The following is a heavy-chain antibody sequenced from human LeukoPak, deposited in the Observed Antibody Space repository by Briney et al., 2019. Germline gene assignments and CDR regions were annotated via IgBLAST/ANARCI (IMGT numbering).Heavy chain of an antibody. V-gene: IGHV4-59*08. J-gene: IGHJ3*02. Sequence: PSETLSLTCTVSGGSINSYYGSWIRQPPGKGLEWIGYIYYSGSTKYNPSLKSRVTVSVDTSKNQFSLKLNSVTAADTAVYYCARQRGGSYLDAFDIWGQGTMVTVSS. CDR3: ARQRGGSYLDAFDI. CDR1: GGSINSYY. CDR2: IYYSGST. D-gene: IGHD1-26*01.